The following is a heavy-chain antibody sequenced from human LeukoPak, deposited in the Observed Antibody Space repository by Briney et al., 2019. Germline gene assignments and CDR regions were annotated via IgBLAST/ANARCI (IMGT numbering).Heavy chain of an antibody. V-gene: IGHV3-74*01. D-gene: IGHD7-27*01. Sequence: GGSLRLSXAASGFTFRNHWMHWVRQAPGKGLVWVARINNDGSDTSHADSVEGRFTISRDNAKDTLYLQMNSLRVEDTAVYYCARNNWGIDYWGQGTLVAVS. CDR1: GFTFRNHW. CDR3: ARNNWGIDY. CDR2: INNDGSDT. J-gene: IGHJ4*02.